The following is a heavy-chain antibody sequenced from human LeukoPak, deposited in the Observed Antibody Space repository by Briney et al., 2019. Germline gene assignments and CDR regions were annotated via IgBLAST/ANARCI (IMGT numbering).Heavy chain of an antibody. J-gene: IGHJ5*02. D-gene: IGHD3-10*01. V-gene: IGHV4-39*07. CDR2: IYYSGST. CDR1: GGSISSNTYY. Sequence: SETLSLTCIVSGGSISSNTYYWGWIRQPPGKGLEWIGSIYYSGSTYYNPSLKSRVTISVDTSKNQFSLKLSSVTAADTAVYYCVRDRRITMVRGVIKWFDPWGQGTLVTVSS. CDR3: VRDRRITMVRGVIKWFDP.